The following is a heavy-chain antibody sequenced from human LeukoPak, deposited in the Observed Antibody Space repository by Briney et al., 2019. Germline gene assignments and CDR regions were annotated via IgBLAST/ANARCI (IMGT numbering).Heavy chain of an antibody. V-gene: IGHV1-2*02. Sequence: ASVTVSYKASGYTFTVYYIHWERQAPGQGLEWMGWVNPNDGGTNYAQKFQGRVTMTWDTSITTAYMELSSLTSDDTAVYYCARDLDSSWTGYFQPWGQGTLVSVSS. CDR1: GYTFTVYY. D-gene: IGHD6-13*01. J-gene: IGHJ1*01. CDR3: ARDLDSSWTGYFQP. CDR2: VNPNDGGT.